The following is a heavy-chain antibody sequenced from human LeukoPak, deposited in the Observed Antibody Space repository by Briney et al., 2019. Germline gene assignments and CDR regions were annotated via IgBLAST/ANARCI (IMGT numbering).Heavy chain of an antibody. CDR3: AKDISSGGVDPFDI. Sequence: GRSLRLSCAASGFTFDDYAMHWVRQAPGKGLEWVSGISWNGGIIGYADSVKGRFTISRDNAKNSLYLRMNSLRAEDTALYYCAKDISSGGVDPFDIWGQGTVVTVSS. CDR1: GFTFDDYA. CDR2: ISWNGGII. D-gene: IGHD1-14*01. J-gene: IGHJ3*02. V-gene: IGHV3-9*01.